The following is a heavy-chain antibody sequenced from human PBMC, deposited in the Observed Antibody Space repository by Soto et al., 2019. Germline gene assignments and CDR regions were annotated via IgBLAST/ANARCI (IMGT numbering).Heavy chain of an antibody. V-gene: IGHV3-33*01. CDR2: IWYDGSYR. J-gene: IGHJ4*02. CDR1: GFTFSHFG. Sequence: QVQLVESGGGVVQPGRSLTLSCAASGFTFSHFGMHWVRQAPGKGLEWVARIWYDGSYRDYADSVKGRFTISRDNFNNSLHLQMNSLRPEDAAVYYCARDGLHGGSWHYFESWGQGTLVTVSS. CDR3: ARDGLHGGSWHYFES. D-gene: IGHD6-13*01.